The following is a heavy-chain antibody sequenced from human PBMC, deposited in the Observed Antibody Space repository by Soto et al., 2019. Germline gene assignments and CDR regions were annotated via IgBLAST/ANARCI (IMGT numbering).Heavy chain of an antibody. CDR3: AKEVGLSGSYYISSSYYFDY. CDR2: ISYDGSNT. V-gene: IGHV3-30*18. J-gene: IGHJ4*02. CDR1: GFTFSSYG. D-gene: IGHD1-26*01. Sequence: QVQLVESGGGVVQPGRSLRLSCVASGFTFSSYGMHWVRQAPGKGLEWVAIISYDGSNTYYADSVKGRFTISRDNYKNTLYLQMNSLRAEDTSVYYCAKEVGLSGSYYISSSYYFDYWGQGTLVTVSA.